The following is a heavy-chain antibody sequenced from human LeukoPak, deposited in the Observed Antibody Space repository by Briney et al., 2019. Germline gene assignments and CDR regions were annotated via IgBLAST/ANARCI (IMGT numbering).Heavy chain of an antibody. CDR1: GFTFSSYA. J-gene: IGHJ4*02. CDR3: ATRSLYSSSWYGRETYFDY. D-gene: IGHD6-13*01. Sequence: PGGSLRLSCAASGFTFSSYAMSWVRQAPGKGLEWVSAISGSGGSTYYADSVEGRFTISRDNSKNTLYLQMNSLRAEDTAVYYCATRSLYSSSWYGRETYFDYWGQGTLVTVSS. CDR2: ISGSGGST. V-gene: IGHV3-23*01.